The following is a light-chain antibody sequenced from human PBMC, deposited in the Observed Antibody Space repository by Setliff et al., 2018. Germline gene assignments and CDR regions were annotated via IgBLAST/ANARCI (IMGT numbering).Light chain of an antibody. CDR2: XXX. CDR3: SSYTSNSLV. J-gene: IGLJ1*01. V-gene: IGLV2-14*03. CDR1: SSDIGRYDF. Sequence: LTQPASVSGSPAQSITISCTGTSSDIGRYDFVSWYQQYPGKAPQLXXXXXXXXXXXXXXXXXXXXXXXTXXXXISGLQVEDEADYYCSSYTSNSLVFAAGTKVT.